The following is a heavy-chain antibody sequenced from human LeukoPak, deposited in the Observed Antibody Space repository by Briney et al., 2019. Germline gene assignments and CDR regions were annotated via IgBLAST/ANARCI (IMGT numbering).Heavy chain of an antibody. CDR2: ISSSGGTI. D-gene: IGHD2-15*01. J-gene: IGHJ6*02. Sequence: GGSLRLSCAASGFTFSSYEMNWVRQAPGKGLEWVSYISSSGGTIYYADSVKGRFTISRDNAKNSLYLQMNSLRAEDTAVYYCARDLAPSYYGMDVWGQGTTVTVSS. CDR3: ARDLAPSYYGMDV. V-gene: IGHV3-48*03. CDR1: GFTFSSYE.